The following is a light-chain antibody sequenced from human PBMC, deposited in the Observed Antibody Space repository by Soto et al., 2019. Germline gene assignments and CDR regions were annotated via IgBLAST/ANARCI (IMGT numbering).Light chain of an antibody. V-gene: IGLV2-14*02. CDR3: CSYTTSNTRQIV. Sequence: QPASVSGSPGQSITISCTGTSSDVGSYNLVSWYQQHPGKAPKLMIYDVSNRPSGVSNRFSGSKSGNTASLTISGLQAEDEADYYCCSYTTSNTRQIVFGTGTKVTVL. CDR2: DVS. CDR1: SSDVGSYNL. J-gene: IGLJ1*01.